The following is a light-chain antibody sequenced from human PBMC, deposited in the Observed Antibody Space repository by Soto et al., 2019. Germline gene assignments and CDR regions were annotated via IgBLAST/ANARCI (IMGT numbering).Light chain of an antibody. V-gene: IGLV4-69*01. Sequence: QPVLTQSPSASASLGASVKLTCTLSSGYSTYAIAWHQQQSEKGPRFLMKINYDGTHSKGDGFFDRFSGSSSGAERHLTISSSQSEDEADYYCQSLGTGIQVFGGGTKVTVL. J-gene: IGLJ3*02. CDR3: QSLGTGIQV. CDR1: SGYSTYA. CDR2: INYDGTH.